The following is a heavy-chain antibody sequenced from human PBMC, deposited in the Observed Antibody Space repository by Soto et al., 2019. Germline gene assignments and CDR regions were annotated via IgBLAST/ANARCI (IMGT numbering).Heavy chain of an antibody. CDR2: VYYSGST. J-gene: IGHJ6*02. V-gene: IGHV4-39*07. CDR1: GGSISSSSTSYY. CDR3: ARDHYVYDILTGYGYYYGMDV. D-gene: IGHD3-9*01. Sequence: SETLSLTCTVSGGSISSSSTSYYWGWIRQPPGRGLEWMGSVYYSGSTYYNPSLKSRVTISVDTSKNQFSLKLSSVTAADTAVYYCARDHYVYDILTGYGYYYGMDVWGQGTTVTVSS.